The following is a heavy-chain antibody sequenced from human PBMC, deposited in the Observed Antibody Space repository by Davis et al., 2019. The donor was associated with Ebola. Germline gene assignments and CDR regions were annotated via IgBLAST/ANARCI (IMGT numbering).Heavy chain of an antibody. J-gene: IGHJ4*02. CDR1: GLTLSKHA. Sequence: GESLKISCTASGLTLSKHAVHWVRQAPGKGLEWVAVISADGDTKYYADSVKGRFTISRDNSENTLYLQMDSLTADDTAVYFCARAVFHEVLDSWGQGTPVTVSS. D-gene: IGHD3-3*01. CDR2: ISADGDTK. CDR3: ARAVFHEVLDS. V-gene: IGHV3-30-3*01.